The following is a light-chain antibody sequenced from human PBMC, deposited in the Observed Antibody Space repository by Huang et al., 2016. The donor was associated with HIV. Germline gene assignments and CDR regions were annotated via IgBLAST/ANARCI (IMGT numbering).Light chain of an antibody. J-gene: IGKJ3*01. CDR3: QQSYSTPRVT. CDR2: TTS. Sequence: DIQMTQSPSSLSAFVGDNVTITCRAGQNVNIHLNWYQQKPGKGPKLLIYTTSTLYSGVPSRFSGSGSGTHFTLTINSLQPEYSATYSCQQSYSTPRVTFGPGTKINI. V-gene: IGKV1-39*01. CDR1: QNVNIH.